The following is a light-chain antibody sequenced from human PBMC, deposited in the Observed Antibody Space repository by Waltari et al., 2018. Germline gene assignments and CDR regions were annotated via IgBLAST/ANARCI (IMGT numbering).Light chain of an antibody. V-gene: IGKV3-11*01. J-gene: IGKJ5*01. CDR2: GVS. CDR1: QSVNNY. CDR3: QQRSNWPPSIT. Sequence: EIVLTQSPATLSLSPGERATLSCRASQSVNNYLAWYQHKPGQTPRLLIYGVSNRATGIPARFCGSGSGTDFTLTISSLEPEDFAVYYCQQRSNWPPSITFGQGTRLEIK.